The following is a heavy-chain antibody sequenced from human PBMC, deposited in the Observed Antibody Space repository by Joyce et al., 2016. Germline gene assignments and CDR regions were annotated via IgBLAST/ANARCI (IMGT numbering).Heavy chain of an antibody. CDR3: AKGALTIFGVESRYYFDY. J-gene: IGHJ4*02. Sequence: QVQLVESGGGVVQPGRSLRLSCAASGITFSSVGMHWIRQAPGKGMEWVAVISFDGTDTYYVDSVKGRFTISRDNSRNTLYLQMNRLRAEDTAVYYCAKGALTIFGVESRYYFDYWGQGTLVTVSS. V-gene: IGHV3-30*18. CDR2: ISFDGTDT. D-gene: IGHD3-3*01. CDR1: GITFSSVG.